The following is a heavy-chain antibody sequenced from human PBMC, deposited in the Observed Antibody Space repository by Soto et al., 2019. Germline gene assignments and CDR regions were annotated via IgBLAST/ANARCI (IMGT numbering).Heavy chain of an antibody. Sequence: QVQLQQWGAGLLKPSETLSLTCAVYGGSFSGYYWSWIRQPPGKGLEWIGEINHRGSTDYNTSLMSRVTISVDTSKNQFSLKLSSVTAADTAVYYCARGVQLTVNSYYYYMDVWGKGTTVTVSS. CDR3: ARGVQLTVNSYYYYMDV. CDR1: GGSFSGYY. V-gene: IGHV4-34*01. J-gene: IGHJ6*03. CDR2: INHRGST. D-gene: IGHD4-17*01.